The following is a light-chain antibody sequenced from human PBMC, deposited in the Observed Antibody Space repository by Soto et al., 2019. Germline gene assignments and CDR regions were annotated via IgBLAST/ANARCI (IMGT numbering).Light chain of an antibody. CDR3: QHYNDYSWT. V-gene: IGKV1-5*03. J-gene: IGKJ1*01. CDR2: KTS. Sequence: DIHMTQSPSTLSASVGDRVTITCRASQSISIWLAWYQQKPGKAPNLLIYKTSSLETGVASRFSGSGSGTEFTLTISSRQPDDFAPYYCQHYNDYSWTFGQGTKVEVK. CDR1: QSISIW.